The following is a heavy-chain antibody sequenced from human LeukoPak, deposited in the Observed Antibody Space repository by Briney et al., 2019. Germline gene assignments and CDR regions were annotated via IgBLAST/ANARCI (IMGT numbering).Heavy chain of an antibody. D-gene: IGHD3-9*01. CDR1: GYTLTELS. V-gene: IGHV1-24*01. CDR3: ATGGILRYFDWLPLDY. J-gene: IGHJ4*02. CDR2: FDPEDGET. Sequence: RASVKVSCKVSGYTLTELSMHWVRQAPGKGLEWMGGFDPEDGETIYAQKFQGRVTMTEDTSTDTAYMELSSLRSEDTAVYYCATGGILRYFDWLPLDYWGQGTLVTVSS.